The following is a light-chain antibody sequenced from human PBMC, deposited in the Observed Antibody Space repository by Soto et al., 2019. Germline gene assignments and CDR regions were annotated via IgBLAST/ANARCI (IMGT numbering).Light chain of an antibody. CDR3: QQADSFPLS. V-gene: IGKV1D-12*01. Sequence: DIQMTQSPSSVSASVGDRVIITCRASQGISSWLAWYQQKPGEAPKLLIFAASRLHSGVPSRFSGSGAGTDFSLTIGDLQPEDFATYYCQQADSFPLSFGGGTKVEIK. CDR1: QGISSW. J-gene: IGKJ4*01. CDR2: AAS.